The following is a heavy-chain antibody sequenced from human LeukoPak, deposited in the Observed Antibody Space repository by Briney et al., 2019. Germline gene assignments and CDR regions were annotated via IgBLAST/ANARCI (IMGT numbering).Heavy chain of an antibody. CDR3: ARGVYIAAAQYGY. D-gene: IGHD6-13*01. CDR2: IYYSGTT. Sequence: SEALSLTCTVSGGSISSYYWSWNRQPPGKGLEWIGYIYYSGTTNYNPSLKSRVTISVDTSKNQFSLKLSSVTAADTAVYYCARGVYIAAAQYGYWGQGTLVTVSS. V-gene: IGHV4-59*01. J-gene: IGHJ4*02. CDR1: GGSISSYY.